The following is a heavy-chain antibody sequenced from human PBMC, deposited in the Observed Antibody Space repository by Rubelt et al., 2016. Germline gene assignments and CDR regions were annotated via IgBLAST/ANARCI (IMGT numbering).Heavy chain of an antibody. J-gene: IGHJ6*02. CDR1: DYA. CDR3: ATDPPLRYCSSTSCYKGYYGMDV. CDR2: ISGDGGST. D-gene: IGHD2-2*02. Sequence: DYAMHWVRQAPGKGLEWVSLISGDGGSTYYADSVKGRFTISRDNSKNSLYLQMNSLRTEDTALYYCATDPPLRYCSSTSCYKGYYGMDVWGQGTTVTGSS. V-gene: IGHV3-43*02.